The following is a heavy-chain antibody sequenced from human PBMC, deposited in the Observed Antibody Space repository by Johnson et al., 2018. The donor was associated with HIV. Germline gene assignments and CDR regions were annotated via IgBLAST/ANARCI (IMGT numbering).Heavy chain of an antibody. CDR3: ARAVAGTWVDI. CDR2: ISDDGSNK. V-gene: IGHV3-30*03. D-gene: IGHD6-19*01. Sequence: QVQLVESGGGLVQPGGSLRLSCAASGFTFSSYAMSWVRQAPGEGLEWVAVISDDGSNKYYADSVKGRFPISRETAKNSLYLQMNSLRVGDTAVYYCARAVAGTWVDIWGQGTMVTVSS. CDR1: GFTFSSYA. J-gene: IGHJ3*02.